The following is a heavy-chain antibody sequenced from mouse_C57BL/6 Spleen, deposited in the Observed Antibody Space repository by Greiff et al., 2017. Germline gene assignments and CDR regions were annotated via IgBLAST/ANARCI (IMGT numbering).Heavy chain of an antibody. J-gene: IGHJ3*01. D-gene: IGHD1-1*01. CDR3: ARSSYYGSSYLFAY. Sequence: EVKLVESGPELVKPGASVKISCKASGYSFTDYNMNWVKQSNGKSLEWIGVINPNYGTTSYNQKFKGKATLTVDQSSSTAYMQLNSLTSEDSAVYYCARSSYYGSSYLFAYWGQGTLVTVSA. CDR2: INPNYGTT. CDR1: GYSFTDYN. V-gene: IGHV1-39*01.